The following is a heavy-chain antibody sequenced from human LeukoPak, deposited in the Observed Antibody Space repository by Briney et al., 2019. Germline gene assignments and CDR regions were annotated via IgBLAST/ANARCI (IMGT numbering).Heavy chain of an antibody. CDR2: INYSGST. CDR3: ARATSSYFYYMDV. J-gene: IGHJ6*03. Sequence: SETLSLTCNVSGGSISSSNYYWGWIRQPPGKGLEWIGSINYSGSTYYNPSLKSRVTISVDTSKNQFSLKLSSVTAADTAVYYCARATSSYFYYMDVWGKGTTVTISS. V-gene: IGHV4-39*07. CDR1: GGSISSSNYY. D-gene: IGHD5-12*01.